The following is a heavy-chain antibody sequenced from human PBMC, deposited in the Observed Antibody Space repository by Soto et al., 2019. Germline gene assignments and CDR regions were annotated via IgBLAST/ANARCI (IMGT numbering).Heavy chain of an antibody. CDR1: GGTFSAYA. Sequence: SVKVSCKASGGTFSAYAISWVRQAPGQGLEWMGGILPLSGTSNYTQRFQGRVTITADKSTSTAYMELSSLRSDDTAVYYCARTNPTKYYDYVWGDYRREGMGVWGQGTTVTVSS. J-gene: IGHJ6*02. D-gene: IGHD3-16*02. V-gene: IGHV1-69*06. CDR3: ARTNPTKYYDYVWGDYRREGMGV. CDR2: ILPLSGTS.